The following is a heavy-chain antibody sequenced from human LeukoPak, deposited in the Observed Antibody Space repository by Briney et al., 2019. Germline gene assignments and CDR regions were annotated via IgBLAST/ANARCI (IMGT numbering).Heavy chain of an antibody. J-gene: IGHJ4*02. V-gene: IGHV3-11*01. D-gene: IGHD3-10*01. CDR1: RFTFSDYY. Sequence: GGSLRLSCAASRFTFSDYYMSWIRQAPGKGLEWVSYISRTGYTIYYADSVKGRFTISRDNAKNSLYLQMNSLRAEDTAVYYCARDGRKRMTIILEPKRPYYWDFWGQGTLVTVSS. CDR3: ARDGRKRMTIILEPKRPYYWDF. CDR2: ISRTGYTI.